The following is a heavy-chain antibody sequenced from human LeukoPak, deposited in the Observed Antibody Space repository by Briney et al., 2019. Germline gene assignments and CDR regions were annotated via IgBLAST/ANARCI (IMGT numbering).Heavy chain of an antibody. Sequence: SETLSLTCAVSGGSISSHYWSWIRQPPGKGLEWIGYIYYSGTTNYSSSLKSRVTISVDTSKTQFSLKLSSVTAADTAVYYCARLVGGTGYFDYWGQGALVTVSS. CDR2: IYYSGTT. D-gene: IGHD3-9*01. J-gene: IGHJ4*02. CDR3: ARLVGGTGYFDY. V-gene: IGHV4-59*11. CDR1: GGSISSHY.